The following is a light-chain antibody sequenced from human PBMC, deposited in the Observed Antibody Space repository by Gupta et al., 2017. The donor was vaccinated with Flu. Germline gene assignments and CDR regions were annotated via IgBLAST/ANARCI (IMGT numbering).Light chain of an antibody. CDR2: AAS. J-gene: IGKJ4*01. Sequence: PSSLSASVGDRVTITCRASQRISSYLNWYHYYPGKAAKLLIYAASVVQSAVPSRSTATASVIDFTLTMSSLPREDFATYYCQQSDSTPITFGTGTKVEIK. CDR3: QQSDSTPIT. CDR1: QRISSY. V-gene: IGKV1-39*01.